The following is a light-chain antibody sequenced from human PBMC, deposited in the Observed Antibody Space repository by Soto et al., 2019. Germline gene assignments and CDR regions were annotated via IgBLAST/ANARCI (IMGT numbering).Light chain of an antibody. CDR1: QGISSW. J-gene: IGKJ4*01. V-gene: IGKV1D-12*01. CDR2: AAS. Sequence: DIQMTQSPSSVSASVGDRVTITCRASQGISSWLAWYQQKPGTAPKLLIYAASSLQSGVPSRFSDRSSRTDFLLTSSLLQHEDVVTYYQQQGSCLPRTFGRGTKVEI. CDR3: QQGSCLPRT.